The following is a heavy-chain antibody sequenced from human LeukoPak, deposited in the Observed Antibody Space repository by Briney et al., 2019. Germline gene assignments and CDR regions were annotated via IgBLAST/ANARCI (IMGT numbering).Heavy chain of an antibody. D-gene: IGHD6-19*01. CDR1: GFSSSSYG. J-gene: IGHJ4*02. V-gene: IGHV3-30*18. Sequence: GGSLRLSCAASGFSSSSYGIHWVRHAPRKGLELVAVILHYESNKDYSDSVKGRFTISRDNSKHTLYLQMNSLRAEDTAVYYCAKDQIGWAPGYSSGPLDYWGQGTLVTVSS. CDR3: AKDQIGWAPGYSSGPLDY. CDR2: ILHYESNK.